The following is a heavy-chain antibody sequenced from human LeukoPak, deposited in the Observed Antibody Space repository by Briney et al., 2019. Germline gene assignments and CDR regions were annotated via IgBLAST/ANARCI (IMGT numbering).Heavy chain of an antibody. CDR2: IYHSGST. CDR3: ARRRAMGYFDY. CDR1: GYSISSDYY. V-gene: IGHV4-38-2*01. D-gene: IGHD5-18*01. J-gene: IGHJ4*02. Sequence: PSETLSLTCAVSGYSISSDYYWGWIRQPPGKGLEWIGSIYHSGSTYYNPSLKSRVTISVDTSKNQFSLKLSSVTAADTAVYYCARRRAMGYFDYWGQGTLVTVSS.